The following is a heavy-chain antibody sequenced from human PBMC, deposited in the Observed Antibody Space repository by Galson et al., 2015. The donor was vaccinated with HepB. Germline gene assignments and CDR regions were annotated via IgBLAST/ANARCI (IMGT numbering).Heavy chain of an antibody. CDR3: ARGTGYSGYESFDY. CDR1: GDSVSSNSAA. J-gene: IGHJ4*02. CDR2: TYYRSKWYN. V-gene: IGHV6-1*01. D-gene: IGHD5-12*01. Sequence: CAISGDSVSSNSAAWNWIRQSPSRGLEWLGRTYYRSKWYNDYAVSVKSRITINPDTSKNQFSLQLNSVTPEDTAVYYCARGTGYSGYESFDYWGQGTLVTVSS.